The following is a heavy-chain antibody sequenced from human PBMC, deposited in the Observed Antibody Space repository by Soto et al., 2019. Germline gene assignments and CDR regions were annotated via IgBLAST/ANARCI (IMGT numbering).Heavy chain of an antibody. CDR2: INPSGGST. V-gene: IGHV1-46*01. D-gene: IGHD2-2*02. CDR3: ARPLYCSSTSCYKGMDV. CDR1: GYTFTSYY. J-gene: IGHJ6*02. Sequence: ASVKVSCKASGYTFTSYYMHWVRQAPGQGLEWMGIINPSGGSTSYAQKFQGRVTMTRDTSTSTVYLELRSLRFEDTAVYDCARPLYCSSTSCYKGMDVWGQGTTVTVSS.